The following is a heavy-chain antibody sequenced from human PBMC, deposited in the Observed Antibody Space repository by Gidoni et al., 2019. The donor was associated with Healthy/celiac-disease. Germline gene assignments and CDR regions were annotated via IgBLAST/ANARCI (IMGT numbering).Heavy chain of an antibody. Sequence: EVQLVESGGGLVQPGGSLRLYCAASGFTFRRYGMQWVRQAAGKGLGWVSRINSDGRSTSYADSVKGLFTISRDNAKNTLYLQMNSLRAEDTAVYYCARDQYSIDYYYYGMDVWGQGTTVTVSS. CDR3: ARDQYSIDYYYYGMDV. CDR2: INSDGRST. J-gene: IGHJ6*02. V-gene: IGHV3-74*01. D-gene: IGHD4-4*01. CDR1: GFTFRRYG.